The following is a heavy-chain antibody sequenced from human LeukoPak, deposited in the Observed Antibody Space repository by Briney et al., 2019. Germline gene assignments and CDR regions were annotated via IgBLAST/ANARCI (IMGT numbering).Heavy chain of an antibody. CDR1: GGSISSYY. CDR3: ARGTYYYDSSGPLFDP. CDR2: IYTSGST. J-gene: IGHJ5*02. D-gene: IGHD3-22*01. V-gene: IGHV4-4*07. Sequence: SETLSLTCTVSGGSISSYYWSWIRQPAGKGLEWIGRIYTSGSTNYNPSLKSRVTMSVDTSKTQFSLKLSSVTAADTAVYYCARGTYYYDSSGPLFDPWGQGTLVTVSS.